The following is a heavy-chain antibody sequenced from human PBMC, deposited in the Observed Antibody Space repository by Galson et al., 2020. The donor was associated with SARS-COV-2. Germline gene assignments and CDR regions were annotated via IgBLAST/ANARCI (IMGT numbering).Heavy chain of an antibody. CDR2: ISWNSGSI. CDR1: GFTFDDYA. Sequence: GGSLRLSCAASGFTFDDYAMHWVRQAPGKGLEWVSGISWNSGSIGYADSVKGRVTISRDNAKNSLYLQMNSLRAEDTALYYCAKDLLHCSGGSCSRGGVYYYGMDVWGQGTTVTVSS. J-gene: IGHJ6*02. V-gene: IGHV3-9*01. D-gene: IGHD2-15*01. CDR3: AKDLLHCSGGSCSRGGVYYYGMDV.